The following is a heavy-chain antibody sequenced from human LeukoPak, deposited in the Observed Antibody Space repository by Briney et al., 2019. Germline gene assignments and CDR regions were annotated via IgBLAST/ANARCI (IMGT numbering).Heavy chain of an antibody. J-gene: IGHJ4*02. D-gene: IGHD5-18*01. CDR3: ARGRLGGPRGYSYGSPFDY. Sequence: PSETLSLTCTVSGGSISSSSYYWGWIRQPPGKGLEWIGSIYYSGSTYYNPSLKSRVTISVDTSKNQFSLKLSSVTAADTAVYYCARGRLGGPRGYSYGSPFDYWGQGTLVTVSS. V-gene: IGHV4-39*01. CDR2: IYYSGST. CDR1: GGSISSSSYY.